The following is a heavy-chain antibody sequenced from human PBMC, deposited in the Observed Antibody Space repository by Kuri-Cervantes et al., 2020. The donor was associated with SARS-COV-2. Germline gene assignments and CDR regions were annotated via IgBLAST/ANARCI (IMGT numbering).Heavy chain of an antibody. J-gene: IGHJ4*02. CDR3: AKVRGYSGYEDY. D-gene: IGHD5-12*01. CDR2: ISGSGGST. CDR1: GFTFSSYA. Sequence: GESLKISCAASGFTFSSYAMSWVRQDPGKGLEWVSAISGSGGSTYYADSVKGRFTISRDNSKNTLYLQMNSLRAEDTAVYYCAKVRGYSGYEDYWGQGTLVTVSS. V-gene: IGHV3-23*01.